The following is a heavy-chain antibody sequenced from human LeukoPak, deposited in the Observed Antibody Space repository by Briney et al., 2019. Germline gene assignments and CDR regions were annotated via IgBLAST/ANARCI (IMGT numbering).Heavy chain of an antibody. CDR1: GFTFSTYS. CDR3: ARPLSGTTDFDY. J-gene: IGHJ4*02. Sequence: GGSLRLSCAASGFTFSTYSMNWVRQAPGKGLEWVSSISSSSSYIFYADSVKGRFTISRDNAKKSLYLQMNSLRAEDTAVYYCARPLSGTTDFDYWGQGTLVTVSS. D-gene: IGHD1-20*01. V-gene: IGHV3-21*01. CDR2: ISSSSSYI.